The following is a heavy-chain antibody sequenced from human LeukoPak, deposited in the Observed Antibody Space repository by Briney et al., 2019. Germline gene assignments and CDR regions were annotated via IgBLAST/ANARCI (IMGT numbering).Heavy chain of an antibody. J-gene: IGHJ5*02. CDR3: ARKKKYCSSTSCYWFDP. V-gene: IGHV1-69*01. Sequence: SVKVSCRASGGTFSSYAISWVRQAPGQGLERMGGIIPIFGTANYAQKFQGRVTITADESTSTAYMELSSLRSEDTAVYYCARKKKYCSSTSCYWFDPWGQGTLVTVSS. CDR1: GGTFSSYA. CDR2: IIPIFGTA. D-gene: IGHD2-2*01.